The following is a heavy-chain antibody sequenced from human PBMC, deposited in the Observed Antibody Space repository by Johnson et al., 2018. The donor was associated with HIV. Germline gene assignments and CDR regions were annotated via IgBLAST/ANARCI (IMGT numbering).Heavy chain of an antibody. CDR2: INWTGGST. V-gene: IGHV3-20*04. J-gene: IGHJ3*02. CDR3: ARAGGAVRVNGCDI. CDR1: GFTFDDYG. D-gene: IGHD6-19*01. Sequence: VQLVESGGGVVRPGGSLRLSCAASGFTFDDYGMSWVRQAPGKGLEWVSGINWTGGSTGYADSVTGRFTISRDNAKNSLYVQMNSLRGEDTAWYYCARAGGAVRVNGCDIWGQGTMVTVSS.